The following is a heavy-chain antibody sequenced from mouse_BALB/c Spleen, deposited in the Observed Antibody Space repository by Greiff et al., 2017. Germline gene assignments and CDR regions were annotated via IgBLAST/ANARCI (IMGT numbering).Heavy chain of an antibody. J-gene: IGHJ3*01. CDR2: INPYNGAT. Sequence: EVQLQQSGPELVKPGASVKISCKASGYSFTGYYMHWVKQSHVKSLEWIGRINPYNGATSYNQNFKDKASLTVDKSSSTAYMELHSLTSEDSAVYYCARGADGYPLTWFAYWGQGTLVTVSA. CDR1: GYSFTGYY. V-gene: IGHV1-31*01. CDR3: ARGADGYPLTWFAY. D-gene: IGHD2-3*01.